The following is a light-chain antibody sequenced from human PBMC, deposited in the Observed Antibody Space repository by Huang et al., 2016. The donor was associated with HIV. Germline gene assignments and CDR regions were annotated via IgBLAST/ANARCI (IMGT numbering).Light chain of an antibody. CDR2: KAA. Sequence: DIQMTQSPSTLSASIGDRVTITCRASQTITWWLAWYQQKPGKAPKVLIYKAASLESGVTSRFSGSGSGTEFTLTISSLQPDDFATYYCQQYNAYPWTFGQGTKVEI. CDR1: QTITWW. CDR3: QQYNAYPWT. J-gene: IGKJ1*01. V-gene: IGKV1-5*03.